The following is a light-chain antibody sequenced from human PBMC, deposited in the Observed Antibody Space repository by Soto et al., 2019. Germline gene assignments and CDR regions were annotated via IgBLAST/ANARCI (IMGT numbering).Light chain of an antibody. CDR3: ASYTTISTYV. Sequence: QSVLTQPASVSGPPGQSITISCTGTSSDVGAYNYVSWYQHHPGKAPRLVIYDVTNRPSGISDRFSGSKSGNTASLTISGLLAEDEADYYCASYTTISTYVVGTGTKVTVL. CDR2: DVT. CDR1: SSDVGAYNY. V-gene: IGLV2-14*01. J-gene: IGLJ1*01.